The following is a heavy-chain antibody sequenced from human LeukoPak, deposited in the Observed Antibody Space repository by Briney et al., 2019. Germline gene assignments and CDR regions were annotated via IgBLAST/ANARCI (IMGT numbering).Heavy chain of an antibody. J-gene: IGHJ6*03. CDR1: GGSFSGYY. CDR2: INHSGST. CDR3: ARGRDYYYYYMDV. Sequence: SETLSLTCAVYGGSFSGYYWSWIRQPPGKGLEWIGEINHSGSTNYNPSLKSRVTISVDTSKNQFSLKLSSVTAADTAVYYCARGRDYYYYYMDVWGKGTTVTVSS. V-gene: IGHV4-34*01.